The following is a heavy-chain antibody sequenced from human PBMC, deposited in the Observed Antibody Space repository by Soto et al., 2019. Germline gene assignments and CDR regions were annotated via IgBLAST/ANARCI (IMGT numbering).Heavy chain of an antibody. V-gene: IGHV3-73*02. D-gene: IGHD4-17*01. J-gene: IGHJ4*02. CDR2: IGSRGDSYAT. Sequence: EVQLVESGGGVVQPGGSLKLSCAASGFTFSGSAMQWVRQASGEGLEWLGRIGSRGDSYATAYAASVKDRFTISRDDSKNTAFLQMNHLKTEDTAVYYCSRDDADWLFNWGQGALVTVSS. CDR3: SRDDADWLFN. CDR1: GFTFSGSA.